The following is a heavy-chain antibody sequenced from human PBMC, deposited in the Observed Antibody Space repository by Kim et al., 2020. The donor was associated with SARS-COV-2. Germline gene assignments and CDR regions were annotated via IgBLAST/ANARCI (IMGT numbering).Heavy chain of an antibody. CDR1: GFTFDDYA. D-gene: IGHD1-26*01. CDR3: AKVGWWELPRGYGMDV. J-gene: IGHJ6*02. Sequence: GGSLRLSCAASGFTFDDYAMHWVRQAPGKGLEWVSGISWNSGSIGYADSVKGRFTISRDNAKNSLYLQMNSLRAEDTALYYCAKVGWWELPRGYGMDVWGQGTTVTVSS. V-gene: IGHV3-9*01. CDR2: ISWNSGSI.